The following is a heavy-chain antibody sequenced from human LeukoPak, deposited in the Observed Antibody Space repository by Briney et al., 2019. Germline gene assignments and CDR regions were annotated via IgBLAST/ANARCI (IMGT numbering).Heavy chain of an antibody. CDR2: ISWNSGSI. CDR3: VWMSPPAG. Sequence: PGRSLRLSCAASGFTFDDYAMHWVRQAPGKGLEWVSGISWNSGSIGYADSVRGRFTISRDNAKNSLYLQMNSLRAEDTAVYCCVWMSPPAGWGQGTLVTVSS. CDR1: GFTFDDYA. J-gene: IGHJ4*02. V-gene: IGHV3-9*01. D-gene: IGHD3-3*01.